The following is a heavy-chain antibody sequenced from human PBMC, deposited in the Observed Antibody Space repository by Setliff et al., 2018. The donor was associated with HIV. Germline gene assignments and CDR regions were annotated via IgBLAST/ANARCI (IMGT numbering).Heavy chain of an antibody. Sequence: ETLSLTCTVSGGSISSSSYYWGWIRQAPGKGLEWVANINQDGSEKYYVDSVKGRFTISRDNAKKSLYVQMNSLRAEDTAVYYCARAPPGDSSSWYGNPCFDSWGQGTLVTVSS. CDR1: GGSISSSSYY. J-gene: IGHJ4*02. CDR3: ARAPPGDSSSWYGNPCFDS. V-gene: IGHV3-7*03. CDR2: INQDGSEK. D-gene: IGHD6-13*01.